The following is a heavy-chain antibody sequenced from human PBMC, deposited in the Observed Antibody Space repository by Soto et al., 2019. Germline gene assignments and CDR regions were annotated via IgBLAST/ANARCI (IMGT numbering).Heavy chain of an antibody. D-gene: IGHD4-17*01. J-gene: IGHJ4*02. V-gene: IGHV2-70*11. Sequence: SGPTLVNPTQTLTLTCTFSGFSLSTSGMCVSWIRQPPGKALEWLARIDWDDDKYYSTSLKTRLTISKDTSKNQVVLTMTNMDPVDTATYYCARSRFYGDGNIKFDYWGQGTLVTVSS. CDR2: IDWDDDK. CDR1: GFSLSTSGMC. CDR3: ARSRFYGDGNIKFDY.